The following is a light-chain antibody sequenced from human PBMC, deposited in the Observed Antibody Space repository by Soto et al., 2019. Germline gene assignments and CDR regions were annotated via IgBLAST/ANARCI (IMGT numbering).Light chain of an antibody. CDR2: DVS. J-gene: IGKJ5*01. CDR1: QSVTSY. CDR3: QQRSDWPLT. V-gene: IGKV3-11*01. Sequence: EIVLTQSPATLSLSPGERSTLSCRASQSVTSYLAWYQQKPGQAPRLLIYDVSNRASGIPARVSGSGSETDFTLTISSLEPEDFAVYYCQQRSDWPLTFGQGKRLEIK.